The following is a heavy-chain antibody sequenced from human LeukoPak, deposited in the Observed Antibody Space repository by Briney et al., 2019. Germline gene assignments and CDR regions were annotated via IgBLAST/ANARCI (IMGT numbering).Heavy chain of an antibody. Sequence: GGSLRLSCVASTFSFSRYPMGWVRQAPGKGLEWVSGISAGGDGTYYADSVKGRFTISRDNAKNSAYLQMNSLRVEDTALYYCAGGRGWLIDYWGQGTLVTLSS. CDR3: AGGRGWLIDY. J-gene: IGHJ4*02. V-gene: IGHV3-23*01. CDR2: ISAGGDGT. D-gene: IGHD6-19*01. CDR1: TFSFSRYP.